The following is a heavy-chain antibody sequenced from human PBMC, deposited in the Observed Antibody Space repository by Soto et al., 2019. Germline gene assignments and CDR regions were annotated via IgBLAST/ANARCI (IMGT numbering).Heavy chain of an antibody. D-gene: IGHD3-3*02. V-gene: IGHV4-59*01. CDR2: IFSSGSP. J-gene: IGHJ6*03. CDR1: GGSLKTYY. CDR3: ARGAGISYYNHMDV. Sequence: QVHLQESGPGLVRPSETLSLTCTVSGGSLKTYYWSWIRQPPGGGLEWIGYIFSSGSPNYNPSLRGRVTISVDTSNNQFSLKLSSVTAADTAVYYCARGAGISYYNHMDVWGKGTAVAVSS.